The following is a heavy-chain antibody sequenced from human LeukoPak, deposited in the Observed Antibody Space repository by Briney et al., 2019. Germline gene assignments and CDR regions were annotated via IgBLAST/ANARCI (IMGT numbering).Heavy chain of an antibody. CDR3: AREGAAAANFDY. D-gene: IGHD6-13*01. CDR2: INPNSGGT. CDR1: GYTFTGYY. Sequence: GASVKVSCKAPGYTFTGYYMHWVRQAPGQGLEWMGWINPNSGGTNYAQKFQGRVTMTRDTSISTAYMELSRLRSDDTAVCYCAREGAAAANFDYWGQGTLVTVSS. V-gene: IGHV1-2*02. J-gene: IGHJ4*02.